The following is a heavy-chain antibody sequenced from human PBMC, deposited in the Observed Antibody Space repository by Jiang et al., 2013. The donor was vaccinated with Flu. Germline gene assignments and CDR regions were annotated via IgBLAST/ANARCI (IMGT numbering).Heavy chain of an antibody. CDR1: GGTFSSYA. J-gene: IGHJ6*02. Sequence: QLVESGAEVKKPGSSVKVSCKASGGTFSSYAISWVRQAPGQGLEWMGGIIPILGIANYAQKFQGRVTITADKSTSTAYMELSSLRSEDTAVYYCARDKYSSSKIVYGMDVWGQGTTVTVSS. V-gene: IGHV1-69*09. CDR2: IIPILGIA. CDR3: ARDKYSSSKIVYGMDV. D-gene: IGHD6-6*01.